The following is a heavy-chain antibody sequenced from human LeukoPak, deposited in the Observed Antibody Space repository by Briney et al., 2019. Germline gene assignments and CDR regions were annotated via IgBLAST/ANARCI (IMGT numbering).Heavy chain of an antibody. V-gene: IGHV1-18*01. J-gene: IGHJ4*02. D-gene: IGHD5-12*01. CDR2: ISAYNGNT. CDR3: ARYSGYGQCDY. Sequence: ASVKVSCKASGGTFSSYAISWVRQAPGQGLEWMGWISAYNGNTNYAQKLQGRVTMTTDTSTSTAYMELRSLRSDDTAVYYCARYSGYGQCDYWGQGTLVTVSS. CDR1: GGTFSSYA.